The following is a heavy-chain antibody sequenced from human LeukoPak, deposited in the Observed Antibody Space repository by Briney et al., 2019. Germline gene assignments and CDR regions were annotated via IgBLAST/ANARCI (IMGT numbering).Heavy chain of an antibody. V-gene: IGHV3-30*03. CDR3: ARGGRSGYYPPGVDY. CDR2: ISYDGSNK. D-gene: IGHD3-3*01. CDR1: GFTFSSYG. Sequence: PGGSLRLSCAASGFTFSSYGMHWVRQAPGKGLEWVAVISYDGSNKYYADSVKGRFTISRDNSKNTLYLQMNSLRSEDTAVYYCARGGRSGYYPPGVDYWGQGTLVTVSS. J-gene: IGHJ4*02.